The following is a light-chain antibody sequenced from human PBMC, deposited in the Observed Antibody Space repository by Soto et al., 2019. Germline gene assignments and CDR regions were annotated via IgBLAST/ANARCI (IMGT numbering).Light chain of an antibody. V-gene: IGKV3-15*01. J-gene: IGKJ4*01. CDR2: AAT. CDR1: ESINNY. Sequence: EIVMTQSPATLSVSPGEGATLSCTASESINNYLAWYQQKPGQAPRLLIYAATTRATGFPARFSGSGSGTEFTLTISSLQSEDFAVYYCQQHHKWPLTFGGGTKVDIK. CDR3: QQHHKWPLT.